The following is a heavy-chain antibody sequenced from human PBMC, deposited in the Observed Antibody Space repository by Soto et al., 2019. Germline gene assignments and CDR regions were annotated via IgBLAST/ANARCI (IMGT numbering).Heavy chain of an antibody. CDR1: GFTFTDYW. CDR3: AKDRDYSSDRDYYYYYGMDV. CDR2: IDGVGTGT. V-gene: IGHV3-74*01. Sequence: QPGGSLRLSCAASGFTFTDYWMHWVRQVPGKGLVWVSRIDGVGTGTSYSDSVRGRFTISRDNSKNTLYLQMNSLRAEDTAVYYCAKDRDYSSDRDYYYYYGMDVWGQGTTVTVSS. J-gene: IGHJ6*02. D-gene: IGHD4-4*01.